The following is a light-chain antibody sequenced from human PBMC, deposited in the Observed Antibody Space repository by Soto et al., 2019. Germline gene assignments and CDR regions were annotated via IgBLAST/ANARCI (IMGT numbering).Light chain of an antibody. V-gene: IGLV2-14*01. CDR3: KSRTTRNTLG. CDR1: SSDVGGYNY. Sequence: QSALTQPASVSGSPGQSITISCTGTSSDVGGYNYVSWYQQHPGKAPKLIIYEVTHRPSGVSSRFYGSRSGNTASLTISGLQAEDEAYYYSKSRTTRNTLGFGGGTKLTVL. J-gene: IGLJ3*02. CDR2: EVT.